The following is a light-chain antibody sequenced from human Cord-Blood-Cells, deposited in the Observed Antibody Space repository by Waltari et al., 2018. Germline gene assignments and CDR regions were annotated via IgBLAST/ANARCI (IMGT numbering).Light chain of an antibody. J-gene: IGLJ2*01. CDR3: CSYAGSYTV. CDR2: DVS. CDR1: SSDVGGYNY. V-gene: IGLV2-11*01. Sequence: QSALTQPRSVSGSPGQSVTISCTGTSSDVGGYNYVSWYQQHPGKAPKRMIYDVSKRPSGSPGRFSGSKSGNTASLTISGLQAEDEADYYCCSYAGSYTVFGGGTKLTVL.